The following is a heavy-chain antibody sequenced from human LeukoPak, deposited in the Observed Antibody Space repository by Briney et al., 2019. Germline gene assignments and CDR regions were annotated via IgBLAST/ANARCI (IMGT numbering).Heavy chain of an antibody. D-gene: IGHD1-20*01. CDR2: ISYDGSNK. CDR3: AREYNWNYYYYYMDV. Sequence: GGSLRLSCAASGFTFSSYAMHWVRQAPGKGLEWVAVISYDGSNKYYADSVKGRFTISRDNSKNTLYLQMNSLRAEDTAVYYCAREYNWNYYYYYMDVWGKGTTVTVSS. CDR1: GFTFSSYA. V-gene: IGHV3-30*01. J-gene: IGHJ6*03.